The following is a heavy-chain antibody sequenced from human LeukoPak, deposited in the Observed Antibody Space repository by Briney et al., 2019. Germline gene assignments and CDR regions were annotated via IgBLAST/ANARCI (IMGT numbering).Heavy chain of an antibody. Sequence: SETLSLTCAVYGGSFSGYYWSWIRQPPGKGREWIGEINNSGSTNYNPSLTSRVTISVDTSRNQFSLKLSSVTAADTAVYYCARAYHDYWGQGTLVTVSS. V-gene: IGHV4-34*01. CDR1: GGSFSGYY. CDR3: ARAYHDY. D-gene: IGHD2-2*01. J-gene: IGHJ4*02. CDR2: INNSGST.